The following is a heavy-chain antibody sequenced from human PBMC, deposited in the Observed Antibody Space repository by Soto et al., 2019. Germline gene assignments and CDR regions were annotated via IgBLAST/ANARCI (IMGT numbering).Heavy chain of an antibody. V-gene: IGHV1-18*04. D-gene: IGHD3-3*01. Sequence: ASVKVSCKASGYTFTSYGISWVRQAPGQGLEWMGWISAYNGNTNYAQKLQGRVTMTTDTSTSTAYMELRSLRSDDTAVYYCARIIRYHDFWKDGMDVWGQGPTVTVYS. CDR2: ISAYNGNT. J-gene: IGHJ6*02. CDR3: ARIIRYHDFWKDGMDV. CDR1: GYTFTSYG.